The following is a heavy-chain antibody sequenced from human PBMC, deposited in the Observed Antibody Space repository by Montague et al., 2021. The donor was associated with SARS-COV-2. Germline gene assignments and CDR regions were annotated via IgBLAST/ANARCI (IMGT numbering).Heavy chain of an antibody. J-gene: IGHJ2*01. CDR3: ARASVTMVRGVTRWYFDL. Sequence: SETLSLTCTVSGGSISSYYWSWIRQPPGKGLEWIGYIYYSGSTNYNPSLKSRVPISVDTSKNQFSLKLSSVTAADTAVYYCARASVTMVRGVTRWYFDLWGRGTLVTVSS. D-gene: IGHD3-10*01. V-gene: IGHV4-59*13. CDR2: IYYSGST. CDR1: GGSISSYY.